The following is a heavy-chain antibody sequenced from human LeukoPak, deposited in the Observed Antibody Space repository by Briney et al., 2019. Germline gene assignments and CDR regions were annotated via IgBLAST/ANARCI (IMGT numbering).Heavy chain of an antibody. CDR3: AKGLRKLIVGSTEYYFDY. V-gene: IGHV3-30*02. CDR2: IRNDGRNK. D-gene: IGHD1-26*01. Sequence: GGSLRLSCAASGFTFSSYWMSWVRQAPGKGLEWVAFIRNDGRNKYYADSVKGRFTISRDNSKNTLYLQMNSLRAEDTAVYYCAKGLRKLIVGSTEYYFDYWGQGTLVTVSS. J-gene: IGHJ4*02. CDR1: GFTFSSYW.